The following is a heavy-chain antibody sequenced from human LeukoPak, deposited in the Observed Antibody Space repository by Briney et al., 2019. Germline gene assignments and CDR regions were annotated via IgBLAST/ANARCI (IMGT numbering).Heavy chain of an antibody. V-gene: IGHV1-8*03. Sequence: ASVKVSCKASGYTFTSYDINWVRQATGQGLEWMGRMNPNSGNTGYAQKFQGRVTITRNTSISTAYMELSSLRSEDTAVYYCARAKGQYRYSDAFDIWGQGTMVTVSS. CDR2: MNPNSGNT. CDR3: ARAKGQYRYSDAFDI. D-gene: IGHD2-15*01. J-gene: IGHJ3*02. CDR1: GYTFTSYD.